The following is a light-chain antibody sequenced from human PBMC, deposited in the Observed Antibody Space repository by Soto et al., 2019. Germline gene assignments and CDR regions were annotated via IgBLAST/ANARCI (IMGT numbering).Light chain of an antibody. CDR2: GAS. CDR3: QQYNDWPLT. V-gene: IGKV3-15*01. J-gene: IGKJ4*01. Sequence: EIMMTQSPATLSVSPGERATLSCRASQSVSSNLAWYQQKPGQAPRLLIYGASTRATGIPARFSGSGSGTDFTLSISSLQSEDFAFYYCQQYNDWPLTFGGGTKVEIK. CDR1: QSVSSN.